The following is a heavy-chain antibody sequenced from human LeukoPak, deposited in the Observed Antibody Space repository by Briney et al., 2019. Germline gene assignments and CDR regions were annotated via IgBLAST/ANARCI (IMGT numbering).Heavy chain of an antibody. D-gene: IGHD4-17*01. CDR2: ISSSSSYI. V-gene: IGHV3-21*01. CDR1: GFTFSSYS. J-gene: IGHJ6*02. CDR3: ATLHDYGDYGGV. Sequence: GGSLRLSCAASGFTFSSYSMNWVRQAPGKGLEWVSSISSSSSYIYYADSVKGRFTTSRDNAKNSLYLQMNSLRAEDTAVYYCATLHDYGDYGGVWGQGTTVTVSS.